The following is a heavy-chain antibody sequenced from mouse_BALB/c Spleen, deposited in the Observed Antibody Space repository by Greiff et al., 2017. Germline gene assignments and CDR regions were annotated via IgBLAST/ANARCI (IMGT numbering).Heavy chain of an antibody. J-gene: IGHJ4*01. CDR1: GYTFTGYY. CDR2: ISCYNGAT. CDR3: ARGGGYDDEDYYAMDD. D-gene: IGHD2-2*01. V-gene: IGHV1S34*01. Sequence: LMKPGASVKISCKATGYTFTGYYMHWVKQSHGKSLEWIGYISCYNGATSYNQKFKGKATFTVDTSSSTAYMQFNSLTSEDSAVYYCARGGGYDDEDYYAMDDWGQGTSVTVSS.